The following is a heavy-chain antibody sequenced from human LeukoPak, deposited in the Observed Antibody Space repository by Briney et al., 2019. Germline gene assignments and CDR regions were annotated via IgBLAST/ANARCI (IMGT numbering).Heavy chain of an antibody. J-gene: IGHJ3*02. CDR3: ARDPRNGSGSYYRAFDI. D-gene: IGHD3-10*01. CDR2: ISYDGSNK. V-gene: IGHV3-30-3*01. Sequence: GGSLRLSCAASGFTFTSYAMSWVRQAPGKGLEWVAVISYDGSNKYYADSVKGRFTISRDNSKNTLYLQMNSLRAEDTAVYYCARDPRNGSGSYYRAFDIWGQGTMVTVSS. CDR1: GFTFTSYA.